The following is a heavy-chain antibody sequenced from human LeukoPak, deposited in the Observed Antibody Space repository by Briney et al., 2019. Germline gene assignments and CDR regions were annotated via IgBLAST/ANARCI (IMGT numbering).Heavy chain of an antibody. CDR1: GYTFTSYG. V-gene: IGHV1-18*01. CDR2: ISAYNGNT. CDR3: AREEAYYDFWSGYYNWFDP. D-gene: IGHD3-3*01. J-gene: IGHJ5*02. Sequence: ASVKVSCKASGYTFTSYGISWVRQAPGQGLEWMGRISAYNGNTNYAQKLQGRVTMTTDTSTSTAYMELRSLRSDDTAVYYCAREEAYYDFWSGYYNWFDPWGQGTLVTVSS.